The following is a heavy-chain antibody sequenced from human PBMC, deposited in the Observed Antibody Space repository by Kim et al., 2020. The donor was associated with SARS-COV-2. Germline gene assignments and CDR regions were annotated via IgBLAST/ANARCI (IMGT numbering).Heavy chain of an antibody. D-gene: IGHD3-9*01. CDR2: INPSGGST. CDR1: GYTFTSYY. V-gene: IGHV1-46*01. J-gene: IGHJ6*02. CDR3: ARDPVPGVRYFDWLSPPGGYYGMDV. Sequence: ASVKVSCQASGYTFTSYYMHRVRQAPGQGLEWMGIINPSGGSTSYAQKFQGRVTMTRDTSTSTVYMELSSLRSEDTAVYYCARDPVPGVRYFDWLSPPGGYYGMDVWGQGTTVTVSS.